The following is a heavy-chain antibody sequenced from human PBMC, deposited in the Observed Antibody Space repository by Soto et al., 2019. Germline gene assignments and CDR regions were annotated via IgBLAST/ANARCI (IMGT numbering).Heavy chain of an antibody. CDR3: ARDEFDAGRGHFDY. CDR1: GFTFSTSA. J-gene: IGHJ4*02. D-gene: IGHD2-8*02. V-gene: IGHV3-30-3*01. Sequence: QVQVVESGGGVVQPGGSLRLSCAASGFTFSTSAMHWVRQAPGKGLEWMAMISYGGNNKYYADSVKGRFTISRDISESTLYLQMNSLRTEDTAVYYCARDEFDAGRGHFDYWGQGTLVSVSS. CDR2: ISYGGNNK.